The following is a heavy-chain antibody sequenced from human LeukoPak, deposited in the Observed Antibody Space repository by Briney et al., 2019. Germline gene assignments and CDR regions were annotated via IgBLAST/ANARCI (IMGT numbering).Heavy chain of an antibody. CDR1: GFTFSSYW. CDR3: ASEYDFWSGYLESGMDV. CDR2: INSDGSST. V-gene: IGHV3-74*01. Sequence: PGGSLRLSCAASGFTFSSYWMHWVRQAPGKGLVWVSRINSDGSSTSYADSVKGRFTISRDNAKNTLYLQMNSLRAEDTAVYYCASEYDFWSGYLESGMDVWGQGTTVTVSS. D-gene: IGHD3-3*01. J-gene: IGHJ6*02.